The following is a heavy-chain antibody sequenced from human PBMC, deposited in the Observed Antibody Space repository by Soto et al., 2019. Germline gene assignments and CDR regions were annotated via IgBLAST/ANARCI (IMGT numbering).Heavy chain of an antibody. CDR1: GFAFNNYG. CDR3: AREDSIIIPAVSDF. D-gene: IGHD2-2*01. V-gene: IGHV3-21*01. J-gene: IGHJ4*02. CDR2: ISKSDYT. Sequence: GLLRLSCTVSGFAFNNYGINWVRQAPGKGLEWVSSISKSDYTYYSDSVKGRFTISRDNAKNSVSLQMNTLRVEDTAVYYCAREDSIIIPAVSDFWGQGTQVTVSS.